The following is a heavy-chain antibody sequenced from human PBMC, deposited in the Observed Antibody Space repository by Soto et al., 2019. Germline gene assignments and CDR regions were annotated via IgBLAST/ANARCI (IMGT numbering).Heavy chain of an antibody. D-gene: IGHD6-13*01. CDR3: ATTPGLSPAGSFDW. CDR2: IYHGGST. CDR1: GYSISSGYY. J-gene: IGHJ4*02. Sequence: PSETLSLTCAVSGYSISSGYYWGWLRQPPGKGLEWIGSIYHGGSTYYNPSLNSRVTLSIDMTNNHVSLILNSVTAADTAVYYCATTPGLSPAGSFDWWGQGILVTVSS. V-gene: IGHV4-38-2*01.